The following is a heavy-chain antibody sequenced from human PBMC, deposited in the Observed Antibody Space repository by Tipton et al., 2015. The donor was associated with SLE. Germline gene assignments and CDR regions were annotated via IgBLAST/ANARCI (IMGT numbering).Heavy chain of an antibody. CDR2: IYSGGST. J-gene: IGHJ1*01. CDR3: AKDGAGTYFQH. V-gene: IGHV3-23*03. Sequence: SLRLSCAASGFTLSSYAMSWVRQAPGKGLEWVSVIYSGGSTYYADSVKDRFTISRDNSKNTLYLQMNSLRVEDTAVYYCAKDGAGTYFQHWGQGTLVTVSS. CDR1: GFTLSSYA. D-gene: IGHD6-13*01.